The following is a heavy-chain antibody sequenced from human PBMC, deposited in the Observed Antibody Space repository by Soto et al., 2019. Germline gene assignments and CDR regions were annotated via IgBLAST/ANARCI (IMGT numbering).Heavy chain of an antibody. CDR3: AKGGARLLWFGELSYYFDY. V-gene: IGHV3-48*01. Sequence: GGSLRLSCAASGFTFSSYSMNWVRQAPGKGLEWVSYISSSSSTIYYADSVKGRFTISRDNAKNTLYLQMNSLRAEDTAVYYCAKGGARLLWFGELSYYFDYWGQGTLVTVSP. D-gene: IGHD3-10*01. J-gene: IGHJ4*02. CDR2: ISSSSSTI. CDR1: GFTFSSYS.